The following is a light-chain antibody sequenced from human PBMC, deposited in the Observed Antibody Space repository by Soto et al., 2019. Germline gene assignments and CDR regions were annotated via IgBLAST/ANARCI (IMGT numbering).Light chain of an antibody. J-gene: IGKJ1*01. Sequence: DIQMTQSPSSLSASVGDRVTITCRASQSISTYLNWYQQKPGKAPNLLLYAASSLQSGVPSRFSGGGSGTDFTLTISSLQPEDFVTYYCQQSYSSPVTFGQGTKVEIK. CDR2: AAS. CDR1: QSISTY. CDR3: QQSYSSPVT. V-gene: IGKV1-39*01.